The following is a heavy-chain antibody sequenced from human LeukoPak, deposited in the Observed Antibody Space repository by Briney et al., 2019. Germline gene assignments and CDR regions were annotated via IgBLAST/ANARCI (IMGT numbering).Heavy chain of an antibody. CDR3: ASAASSWSYYYYYMDV. D-gene: IGHD6-13*01. CDR1: GGSISSYY. V-gene: IGHV4-59*12. Sequence: SETLSLTCTVSGGSISSYYWSWIRQPPGKGLEWIGYIYYSGSTNYNPSLKSRVTISVDRSKNQFSLKLSSVTAADTAVYYCASAASSWSYYYYYMDVWGKGTTVTVS. J-gene: IGHJ6*03. CDR2: IYYSGST.